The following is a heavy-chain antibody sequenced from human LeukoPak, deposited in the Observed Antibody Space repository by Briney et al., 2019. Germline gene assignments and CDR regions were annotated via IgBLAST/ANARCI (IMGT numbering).Heavy chain of an antibody. CDR3: VRDLIAVTGTGFWFDP. Sequence: GGSLRLSCAASGFTFSTYAIHWVRQAPGKGLEWVAVISDDGSTKYYADSVKGRFTISRDNSKNMLYLQMNSLRAEDSAVYYCVRDLIAVTGTGFWFDPRGQGTLVTVSS. J-gene: IGHJ5*02. V-gene: IGHV3-30-3*01. CDR1: GFTFSTYA. CDR2: ISDDGSTK. D-gene: IGHD6-19*01.